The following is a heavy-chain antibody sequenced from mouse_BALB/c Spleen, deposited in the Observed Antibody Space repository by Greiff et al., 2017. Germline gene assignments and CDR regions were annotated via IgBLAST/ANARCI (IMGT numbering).Heavy chain of an antibody. CDR3: ARTDRFSWFAY. J-gene: IGHJ3*01. CDR1: GFSLSTSGMG. Sequence: QVTLKESGPGILQPSQTLSLTCSFSGFSLSTSGMGVSWIRQPSGKGLEWLAHIYWDDDKRYNPSLKSRLTISKDTSRNQVFLKITSVDTADTATYYCARTDRFSWFAYWGQGTLVTVSA. CDR2: IYWDDDK. D-gene: IGHD2-14*01. V-gene: IGHV8-12*01.